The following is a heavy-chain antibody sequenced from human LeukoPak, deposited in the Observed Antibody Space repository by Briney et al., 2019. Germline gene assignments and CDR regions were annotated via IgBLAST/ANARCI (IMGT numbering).Heavy chain of an antibody. J-gene: IGHJ4*02. D-gene: IGHD6-13*01. CDR1: GGSISNYY. CDR3: ARVTGYRIEDYFTT. CDR2: IYYSGST. V-gene: IGHV4-59*01. Sequence: SETLSLTCTVSGGSISNYYWNWIRQPPGKGLEWIGYIYYSGSTNYNPSLKSRVTISVETSKNEFSLKLRSVTAADTAVYYCARVTGYRIEDYFTTGAREPWSPSP.